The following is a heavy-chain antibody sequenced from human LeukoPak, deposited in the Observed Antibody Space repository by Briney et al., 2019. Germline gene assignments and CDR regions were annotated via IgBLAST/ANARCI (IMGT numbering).Heavy chain of an antibody. J-gene: IGHJ4*02. CDR1: GFTFSTNA. CDR2: ISGSGAST. V-gene: IGHV3-23*01. CDR3: AKDVGKWESLHFFDY. D-gene: IGHD1-26*01. Sequence: GGSLRLSCLTSGFTFSTNAMSWVRQAPGKGLEWISGISGSGASTCYADSVTGRFTISRDNSRNTLYLQMNSLRGDDTAVYYCAKDVGKWESLHFFDYWGQGTLVTVS.